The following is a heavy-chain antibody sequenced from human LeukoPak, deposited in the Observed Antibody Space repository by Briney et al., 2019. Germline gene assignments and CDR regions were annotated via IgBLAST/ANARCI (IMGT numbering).Heavy chain of an antibody. CDR1: GYSISSGYY. V-gene: IGHV4-38-2*02. CDR2: IYHSGST. J-gene: IGHJ5*02. D-gene: IGHD3-22*01. CDR3: ARYLGYYDSSGYSNWFDP. Sequence: SETLSLTCTVSGYSISSGYYWGWIRQPPGKGLEWIGSIYHSGSTYYNPSLKSRVTISVDTSKNQFSLKLSSVTAADTAVYYCARYLGYYDSSGYSNWFDPWGQGTLVTVSS.